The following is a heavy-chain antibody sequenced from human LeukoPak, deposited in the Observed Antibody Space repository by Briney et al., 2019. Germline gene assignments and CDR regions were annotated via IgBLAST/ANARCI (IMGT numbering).Heavy chain of an antibody. V-gene: IGHV1-46*01. CDR1: GYTFTSYY. Sequence: AGESLKVSCKASGYTFTSYYMHWVRQAPGQGLERMGIINPSGGSTSYAQKFQGRVTMTRDTSTSTVYMELRSLRSDDTAVYYCARGVPTVTHYYGMDVWGQGTTVTVSS. CDR2: INPSGGST. J-gene: IGHJ6*02. CDR3: ARGVPTVTHYYGMDV. D-gene: IGHD4-17*01.